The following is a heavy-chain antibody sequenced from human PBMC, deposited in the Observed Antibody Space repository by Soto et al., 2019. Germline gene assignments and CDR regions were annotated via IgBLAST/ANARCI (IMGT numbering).Heavy chain of an antibody. V-gene: IGHV3-23*01. CDR2: ISSSGVST. Sequence: GGALLVSWAASDFTFSSYAMDWVRQAPGKGLEWVSAISSSGVSTDYADSVKGRFTISRDNSKNTLYLQMNSLRAEDTAVYYCAKGGAVLIDAFDIWGQGTMVTVSS. D-gene: IGHD1-26*01. CDR1: DFTFSSYA. CDR3: AKGGAVLIDAFDI. J-gene: IGHJ3*02.